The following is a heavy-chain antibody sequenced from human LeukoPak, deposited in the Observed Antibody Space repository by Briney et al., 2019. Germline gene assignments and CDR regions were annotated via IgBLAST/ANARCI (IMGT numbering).Heavy chain of an antibody. J-gene: IGHJ4*02. V-gene: IGHV3-11*01. CDR1: GFTFSDYY. Sequence: GGSLRLSCAASGFTFSDYYMSWIRQAPGKGLEWVSYISSSGSTIYYADSVKGRFTISRDNAKNSLYLQMNSLRAVDTAVYYCAKGPVEQLVRYYFDYWGQGTLVTVSP. CDR3: AKGPVEQLVRYYFDY. CDR2: ISSSGSTI. D-gene: IGHD6-13*01.